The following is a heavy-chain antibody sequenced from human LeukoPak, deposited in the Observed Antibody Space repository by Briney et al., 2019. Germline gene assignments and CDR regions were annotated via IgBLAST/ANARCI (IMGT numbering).Heavy chain of an antibody. CDR2: ISGSGGST. J-gene: IGHJ4*02. CDR1: GFTFSSYA. CDR3: ARDLPTVVTPYYFDY. D-gene: IGHD4-23*01. Sequence: GGSLRLSCAASGFTFSSYAMSWVRQAPGKGLEWVSAISGSGGSTYYADSVKGRFTISRDNAKNSLYLQMNSLRAEDTAVYYCARDLPTVVTPYYFDYWGQGTLVTVSS. V-gene: IGHV3-23*01.